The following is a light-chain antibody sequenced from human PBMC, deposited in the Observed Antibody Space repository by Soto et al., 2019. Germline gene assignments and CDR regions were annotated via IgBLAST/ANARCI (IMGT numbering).Light chain of an antibody. CDR1: QTVTTNY. V-gene: IGKV3-20*01. Sequence: TVLTQSPGTLSLSPGETATLSCSASQTVTTNYLAWYQQKPDQAPRLLIYGASSRATGIPDRFSGSGSGTDFTLTIRRLEPEDFAVYYCKQYGSSVFTFGQGTKVDIK. CDR2: GAS. J-gene: IGKJ2*01. CDR3: KQYGSSVFT.